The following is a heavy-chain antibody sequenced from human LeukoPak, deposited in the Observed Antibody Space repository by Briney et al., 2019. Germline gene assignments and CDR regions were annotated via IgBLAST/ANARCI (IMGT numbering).Heavy chain of an antibody. V-gene: IGHV3-30*03. CDR2: ISYDGSNK. Sequence: GGSLRLSCAASGFTFSSYGMHWVRQAPGKGLEWVAVISYDGSNKHYADSVKGRFTISRDNSKNTLYLQMNSLRAEDTAVYYCVRGSGYLYYYYYGMDVWGQGTTVTVSS. J-gene: IGHJ6*02. CDR1: GFTFSSYG. D-gene: IGHD3-3*01. CDR3: VRGSGYLYYYYYGMDV.